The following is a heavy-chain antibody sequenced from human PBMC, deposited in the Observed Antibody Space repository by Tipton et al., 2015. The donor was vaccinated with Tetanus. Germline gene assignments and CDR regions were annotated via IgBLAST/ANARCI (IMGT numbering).Heavy chain of an antibody. J-gene: IGHJ4*02. Sequence: TLSLTCAVYGGSLSRYYWTWIRQPPGKGLEWIGEVGDSGSTNYSPSLKSRVTISLDTSKNEFSLTLSSVTAADTAVYYCARDLGTSGFHWGQGTLVTVSS. D-gene: IGHD1-7*01. CDR2: VGDSGST. CDR1: GGSLSRYY. V-gene: IGHV4-34*01. CDR3: ARDLGTSGFH.